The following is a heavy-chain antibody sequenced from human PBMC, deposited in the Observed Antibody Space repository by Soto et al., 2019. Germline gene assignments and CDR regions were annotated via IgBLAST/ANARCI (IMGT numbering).Heavy chain of an antibody. J-gene: IGHJ4*02. CDR2: IRTKSNGYAT. V-gene: IGHV3-73*01. CDR3: SRVEYVTSSPIG. D-gene: IGHD6-6*01. Sequence: RRLSCAASGFTFSGSAIHWVRQASGKGLEWVARIRTKSNGYATTYAASVKGRFTISRDDSKNMAYLQMNGLKTEDTAMYYCSRVEYVTSSPIGWGQGTLVTVSS. CDR1: GFTFSGSA.